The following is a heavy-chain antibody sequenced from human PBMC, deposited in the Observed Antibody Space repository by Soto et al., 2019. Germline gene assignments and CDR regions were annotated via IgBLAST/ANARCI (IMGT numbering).Heavy chain of an antibody. CDR2: ISGSGGST. Sequence: PGGSLRLSCAASGFTFSSYAMSWVRQAPGEGLEWVSAISGSGGSTYYADSVKGRFTISRDNSKNTLYLQMNSLRAEDTAVYYCAKYRGFLEWFWHMDVWGQGTTVTV. CDR1: GFTFSSYA. D-gene: IGHD3-3*01. J-gene: IGHJ6*02. V-gene: IGHV3-23*01. CDR3: AKYRGFLEWFWHMDV.